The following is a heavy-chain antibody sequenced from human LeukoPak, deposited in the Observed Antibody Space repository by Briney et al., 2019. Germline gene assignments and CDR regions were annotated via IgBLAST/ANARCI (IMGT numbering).Heavy chain of an antibody. CDR3: ARDDEILGFDY. Sequence: GGSLRLSCAASGLAFSSYAMSWVRQAPGKGLVWVSRINSDGSSTSYADSVKGRFTISRDNAKNTLYLQMNSLRAEDTAVYYCARDDEILGFDYWGQGTLVTVSS. J-gene: IGHJ4*02. CDR1: GLAFSSYA. V-gene: IGHV3-74*01. CDR2: INSDGSST. D-gene: IGHD2/OR15-2a*01.